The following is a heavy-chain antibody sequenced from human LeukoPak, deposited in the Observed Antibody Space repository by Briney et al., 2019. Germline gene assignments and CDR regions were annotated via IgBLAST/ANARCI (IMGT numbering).Heavy chain of an antibody. J-gene: IGHJ3*02. V-gene: IGHV3-21*04. D-gene: IGHD1-26*01. CDR2: ISSSSSYI. Sequence: PGGSLRLSYAASGFTFSSYSMNWVRQAPGKGLEWVSSISSSSSYIYYADSVKGRFTISRDNAKNSLYLQMNSLRAEDTAVYYCARFASGSYPAFDIWGQGTMVTVSS. CDR3: ARFASGSYPAFDI. CDR1: GFTFSSYS.